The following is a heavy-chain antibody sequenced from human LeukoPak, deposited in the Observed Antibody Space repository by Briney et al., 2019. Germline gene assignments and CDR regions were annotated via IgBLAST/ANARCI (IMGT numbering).Heavy chain of an antibody. D-gene: IGHD3-10*01. CDR1: GFTFSSYA. J-gene: IGHJ5*02. CDR2: ISGSGGST. V-gene: IGHV3-23*01. Sequence: GGSLRLSCAASGFTFSSYAMSWVRQAPGKGLEWVSAISGSGGSTYYADSVKGRFTISRDNSKNTLYLQMNSLRAEDTAVYYRAKASRGLLWFGGYPSPPPNWFDPWGQGILVTVSS. CDR3: AKASRGLLWFGGYPSPPPNWFDP.